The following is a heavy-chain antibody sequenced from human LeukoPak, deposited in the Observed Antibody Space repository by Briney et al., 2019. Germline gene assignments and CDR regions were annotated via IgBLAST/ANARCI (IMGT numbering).Heavy chain of an antibody. J-gene: IGHJ6*02. D-gene: IGHD1-26*01. V-gene: IGHV3-11*01. Sequence: GGSLRLSCAASGFTFSDYYMSWIRQAPGKGLECVSYISSSGSTIYYADSVKGRFTISRDNAKNSLYLQMNSLRAEDTAVYYCARDHIVGATSDYYGMDVWGQGTTVTVSS. CDR2: ISSSGSTI. CDR3: ARDHIVGATSDYYGMDV. CDR1: GFTFSDYY.